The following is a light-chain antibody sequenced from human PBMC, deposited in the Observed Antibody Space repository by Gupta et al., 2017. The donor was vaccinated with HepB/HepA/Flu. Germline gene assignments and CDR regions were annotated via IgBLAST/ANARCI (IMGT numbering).Light chain of an antibody. CDR2: AAS. J-gene: IGKJ1*01. Sequence: DIQMTQSPSSLSASVGDRVTITCRASQRISSYLNWYQQKPGKAPKLLIYAASSLQSGVPSRFSGSGSGTDFTLTISSLQPEDFAPYYCQQSYSTPVTFGQGTKVEIK. CDR3: QQSYSTPVT. CDR1: QRISSY. V-gene: IGKV1-39*01.